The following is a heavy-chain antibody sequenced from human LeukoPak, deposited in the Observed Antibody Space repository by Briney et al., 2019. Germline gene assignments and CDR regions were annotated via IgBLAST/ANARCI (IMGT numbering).Heavy chain of an antibody. CDR2: VDPSGST. CDR3: ATVGASHYVDWYFAY. CDR1: GYSISSDYY. J-gene: IGHJ4*02. D-gene: IGHD4-17*01. Sequence: PLETLSLTCAVSGYSISSDYYWGWIRQPPGKGLEWIGNVDPSGSTYYNPSLESRATISLDTSKKQFSLKLTSVTAADTAVYYCATVGASHYVDWYFAYWGQGTLVTVSS. V-gene: IGHV4-38-2*01.